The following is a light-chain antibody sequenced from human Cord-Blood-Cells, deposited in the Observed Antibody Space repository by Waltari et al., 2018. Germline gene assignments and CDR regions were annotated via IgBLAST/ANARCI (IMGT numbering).Light chain of an antibody. CDR2: GNS. J-gene: IGLJ1*01. CDR1: SSNIGAGYD. CDR3: QSYDSSLRV. Sequence: QSVLTQPPSVSGAPGQRVTIPCTGSSSNIGAGYDVHWYQQLPGTAPKLLISGNSNRPSGVPDRFSGSKSGTSASLAITGLQAEDEADYYCQSYDSSLRVFGTGTKVTVL. V-gene: IGLV1-40*01.